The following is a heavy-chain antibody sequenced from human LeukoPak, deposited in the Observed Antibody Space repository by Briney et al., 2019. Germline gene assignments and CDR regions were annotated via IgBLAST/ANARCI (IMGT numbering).Heavy chain of an antibody. J-gene: IGHJ3*02. V-gene: IGHV4-30-2*01. D-gene: IGHD3-22*01. CDR3: ARFRRGYYDSSGYLDAFDI. CDR1: GGSISSGGYS. CDR2: ISHSGST. Sequence: SQTLSLTCAVSGGSISSGGYSWSWIRQPPGQGLEWIGYISHSGSTDYNPSLKSRVTISVDTSKNQFSLKLNSVTAADTAMYYCARFRRGYYDSSGYLDAFDIWGQGTMVTVSS.